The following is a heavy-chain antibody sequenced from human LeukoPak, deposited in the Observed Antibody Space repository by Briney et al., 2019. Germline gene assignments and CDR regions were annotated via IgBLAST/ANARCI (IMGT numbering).Heavy chain of an antibody. CDR3: ARDGYSSGWYDY. CDR2: IYYSGST. CDR1: GGSISSYY. D-gene: IGHD6-19*01. Sequence: SETLSLTCTVSGGSISSYYWSWIRQPPGKGLEWIGYIYYSGSTNYNPSLKSRVTISVDTSKNQFSLKLSSVTAADTAVYYCARDGYSSGWYDYWGQGTLVTVSS. V-gene: IGHV4-59*01. J-gene: IGHJ4*02.